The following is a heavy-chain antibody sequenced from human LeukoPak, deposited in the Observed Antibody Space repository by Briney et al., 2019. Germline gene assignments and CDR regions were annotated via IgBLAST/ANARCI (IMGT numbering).Heavy chain of an antibody. Sequence: GMSLRLSCAASGFIFTTYGMHWVSQAPGKGLEWVAVISPDGSGKHYADSVKGRFTITRDNSKDTLYLQMNNLRSEDTAVYYCAKEYGDFRGFDYWGQGTLVTVSS. J-gene: IGHJ4*02. CDR2: ISPDGSGK. D-gene: IGHD4-17*01. CDR1: GFIFTTYG. V-gene: IGHV3-30*18. CDR3: AKEYGDFRGFDY.